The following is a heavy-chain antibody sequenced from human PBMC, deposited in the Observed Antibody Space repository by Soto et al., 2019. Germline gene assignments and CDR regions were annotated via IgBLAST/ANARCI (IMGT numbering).Heavy chain of an antibody. CDR3: AREVCSGGSCYPLKYYYGMDV. J-gene: IGHJ6*02. V-gene: IGHV1-69*12. CDR2: IIPIFGTA. D-gene: IGHD2-15*01. CDR1: GGTFSSYA. Sequence: QVQLVQSGAEVKKPGSSVKVSCKASGGTFSSYAISWVRQAPGQGLEWMGGIIPIFGTANYAQKFQGRVTITADESTSTASMERSSLRSEDTAVYYCAREVCSGGSCYPLKYYYGMDVWGQGTTVTVSS.